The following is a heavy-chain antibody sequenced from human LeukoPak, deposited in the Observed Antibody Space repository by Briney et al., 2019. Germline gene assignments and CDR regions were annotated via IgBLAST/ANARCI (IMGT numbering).Heavy chain of an antibody. Sequence: GGSLRLSCAASGFTFSSYSMNWVRQAPGKGLEWVSSISSSSSYIYYADSVKGRFTISRDNAKNSLYLQMKSLRAVDTAVYYCARERARNYYDSRGYPGDAFDMWGQGTMVTVSA. CDR3: ARERARNYYDSRGYPGDAFDM. CDR1: GFTFSSYS. D-gene: IGHD3-22*01. CDR2: ISSSSSYI. J-gene: IGHJ3*02. V-gene: IGHV3-21*01.